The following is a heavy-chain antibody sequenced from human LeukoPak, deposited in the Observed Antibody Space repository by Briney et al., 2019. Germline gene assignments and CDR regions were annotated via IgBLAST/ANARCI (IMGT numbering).Heavy chain of an antibody. CDR3: ARDLRGIVVVTAIDY. Sequence: GGSLRLSCSGSGFNLEDFGMNWVRQAPGKGLEWVAGISWDGDGTSYADSVRGRFTISRDNAKKSLYLQMNSLRAEDTAVYYCARDLRGIVVVTAIDYWGQGTLVTVSS. D-gene: IGHD2-21*02. J-gene: IGHJ4*02. CDR1: GFNLEDFG. V-gene: IGHV3-20*04. CDR2: ISWDGDGT.